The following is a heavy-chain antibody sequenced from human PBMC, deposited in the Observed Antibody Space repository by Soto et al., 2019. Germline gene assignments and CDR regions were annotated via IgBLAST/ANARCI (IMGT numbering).Heavy chain of an antibody. CDR2: ISTSGGST. D-gene: IGHD5-12*01. V-gene: IGHV3-23*01. Sequence: GSLRLSCAASGFTFSSYAMSWVRQAPGKGLEWVSAISTSGGSTFYAESVKGRFTISRDNFKNTLYLQMNSLRAEDTAVYYCARGDSGXXKGVAFDIWGQGTMVTVSS. CDR3: ARGDSGXXKGVAFDI. J-gene: IGHJ3*02. CDR1: GFTFSSYA.